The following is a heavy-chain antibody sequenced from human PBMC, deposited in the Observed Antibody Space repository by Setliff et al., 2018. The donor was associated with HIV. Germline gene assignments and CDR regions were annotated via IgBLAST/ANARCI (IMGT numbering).Heavy chain of an antibody. J-gene: IGHJ5*02. CDR3: ARVPAGVVPASDFPYKWTSITWFDP. CDR2: IIPIFGTA. Sequence: SVKVSCKASGGNFSNYATNWVRQAPGKGLEWMGGIIPIFGTANYEQKFQGRVTIAADKTTNTAYMELSSLRSEDTAVYYCARVPAGVVPASDFPYKWTSITWFDPWGHGTLVTVSS. V-gene: IGHV1-69*06. D-gene: IGHD2-21*02. CDR1: GGNFSNYA.